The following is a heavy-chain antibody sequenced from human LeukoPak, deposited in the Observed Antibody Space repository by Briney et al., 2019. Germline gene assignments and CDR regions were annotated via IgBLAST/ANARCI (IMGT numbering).Heavy chain of an antibody. J-gene: IGHJ5*02. CDR2: INHSGST. CDR1: GGSFSGYY. CDR3: ARRITMVRGVIRSFDP. Sequence: PSETLSLTCAVYGGSFSGYYWSWIRQPPGKGLEWIGEINHSGSTNYNPSLKSRVTISVDTSKNQFSLKLSSVTAADTAVYYCARRITMVRGVIRSFDPWGQGTLVTVSS. V-gene: IGHV4-34*01. D-gene: IGHD3-10*01.